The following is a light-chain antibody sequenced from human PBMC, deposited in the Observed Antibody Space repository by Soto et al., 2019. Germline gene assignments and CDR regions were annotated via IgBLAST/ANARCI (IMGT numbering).Light chain of an antibody. J-gene: IGLJ2*01. CDR2: EGS. CDR1: SSDVGSYNL. V-gene: IGLV2-23*01. CDR3: CSYAGSSTVV. Sequence: QSALTQPASVSGSPGQSSTISCTGTSSDVGSYNLVSWYQQHPGKAPKLMIYEGSKRPSGVSNRFSGSKSGNTASLTISGLLAEDEADYYCCSYAGSSTVVFGGGTKLTVL.